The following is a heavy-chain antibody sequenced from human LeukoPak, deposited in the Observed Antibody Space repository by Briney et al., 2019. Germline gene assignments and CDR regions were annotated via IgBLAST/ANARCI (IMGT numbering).Heavy chain of an antibody. V-gene: IGHV3-33*01. CDR3: ARYNTGSVDY. Sequence: PGGSLRLSCAASGFTFSSYGMHWFRPAPGKGLEWVAVIWYDGSKKYYADSVKGRFTISRDNSKNTLYLQMDSLRAEDTAVYYCARYNTGSVDYWGQGTLVTVSS. J-gene: IGHJ4*02. D-gene: IGHD2-8*02. CDR2: IWYDGSKK. CDR1: GFTFSSYG.